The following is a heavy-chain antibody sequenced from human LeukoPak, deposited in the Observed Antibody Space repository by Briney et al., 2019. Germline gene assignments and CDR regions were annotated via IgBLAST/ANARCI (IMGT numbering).Heavy chain of an antibody. Sequence: SETLSLTCTVSGGSISSHSWSWIRQPPGKGLEWIGYIYYSGSTNYNPSLKSRVTISVDTSKNQFSLNLRSVTATDTAVYYCARRTYYDTLTGYNYWYFDLWGRGTLVTVSS. J-gene: IGHJ2*01. V-gene: IGHV4-59*11. D-gene: IGHD3-9*01. CDR2: IYYSGST. CDR1: GGSISSHS. CDR3: ARRTYYDTLTGYNYWYFDL.